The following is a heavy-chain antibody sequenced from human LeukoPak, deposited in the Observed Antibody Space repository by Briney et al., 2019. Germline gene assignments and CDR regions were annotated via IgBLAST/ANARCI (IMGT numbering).Heavy chain of an antibody. Sequence: SETLSLICAVSGYSISSSHYWGWIRQPPGKGLEWIGSIYHSGSTYYNPSLQSRITISVDTSKNQFSLKLSSVTAADTAVYYCARTPEYYDSSGYAFDIWGQGTMVTVTS. D-gene: IGHD3-22*01. J-gene: IGHJ3*02. CDR3: ARTPEYYDSSGYAFDI. CDR2: IYHSGST. CDR1: GYSISSSHY. V-gene: IGHV4-38-2*01.